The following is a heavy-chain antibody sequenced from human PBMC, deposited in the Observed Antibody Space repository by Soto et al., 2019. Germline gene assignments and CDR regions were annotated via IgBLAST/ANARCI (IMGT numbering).Heavy chain of an antibody. Sequence: GGSLRLSCAASGFTFSSYGMHWVRQAPGKGLEWVAVISYDGSNKYYADSVKGRFTISRDNSKNTLYLQMNSLRAEDTAVYYCAKDRVSYMDVWGKGTTVTVSS. V-gene: IGHV3-30*18. CDR3: AKDRVSYMDV. D-gene: IGHD2-8*01. J-gene: IGHJ6*03. CDR1: GFTFSSYG. CDR2: ISYDGSNK.